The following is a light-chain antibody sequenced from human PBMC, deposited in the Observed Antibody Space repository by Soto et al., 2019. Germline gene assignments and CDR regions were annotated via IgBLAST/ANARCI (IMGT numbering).Light chain of an antibody. CDR3: QQTYSTLWT. CDR1: HSITNY. Sequence: DVQMTQSPSSLSASVGDRVTITCRTSHSITNYINWYQQKPGKAPKLLIFGASILQSGVPSRFSGSGSGSDFTLTISSLQPEDFAIYYCQQTYSTLWTFGQGTKVEIK. CDR2: GAS. J-gene: IGKJ1*01. V-gene: IGKV1-39*01.